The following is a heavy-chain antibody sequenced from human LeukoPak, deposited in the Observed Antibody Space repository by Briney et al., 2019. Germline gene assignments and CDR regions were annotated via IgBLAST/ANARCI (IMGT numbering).Heavy chain of an antibody. J-gene: IGHJ3*02. CDR3: ARSPSITIFGVPWGAFDI. CDR1: GYTFTSYY. Sequence: ASVKVSCKASGYTFTSYYMHWVRQAPGQGLEWMGIINPSGGSTSYAQKFQGRVTMTRDTSTSTVYMELSSLRSEDTAVYYCARSPSITIFGVPWGAFDIWGQGTMVTVSS. CDR2: INPSGGST. D-gene: IGHD3-3*01. V-gene: IGHV1-46*01.